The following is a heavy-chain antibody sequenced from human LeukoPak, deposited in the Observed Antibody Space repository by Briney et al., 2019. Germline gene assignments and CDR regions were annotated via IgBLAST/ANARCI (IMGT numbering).Heavy chain of an antibody. V-gene: IGHV3-33*01. Sequence: RSLRLSCAASGFTFSSYGMHWVRQAPGKGLGWVAGIWYDGSNKYYVDSVKGRFTISRDNSKNTLYLQMNSLRAEDTAVYYCARDQNEDYGDYFYYFDYWGQGTLVTVSS. CDR3: ARDQNEDYGDYFYYFDY. D-gene: IGHD4-17*01. J-gene: IGHJ4*02. CDR1: GFTFSSYG. CDR2: IWYDGSNK.